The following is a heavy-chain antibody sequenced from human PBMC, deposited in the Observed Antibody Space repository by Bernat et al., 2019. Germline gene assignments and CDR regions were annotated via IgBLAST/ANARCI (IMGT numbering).Heavy chain of an antibody. V-gene: IGHV3-9*01. Sequence: EVQLVESGGGLVQPGRSLRLSCAASGFTFDDYAMHWVRKAPGKGLEWVSGISWNSGSIGYADSVNGRFTISRDNAKNSLYLQMNSLRAEDTALYYCAIDCCGWSGEFDYWGQGTLVTVSS. J-gene: IGHJ4*02. D-gene: IGHD6-19*01. CDR1: GFTFDDYA. CDR2: ISWNSGSI. CDR3: AIDCCGWSGEFDY.